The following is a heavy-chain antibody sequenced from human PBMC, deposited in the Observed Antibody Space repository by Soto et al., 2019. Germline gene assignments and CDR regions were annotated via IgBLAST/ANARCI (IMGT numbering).Heavy chain of an antibody. Sequence: PGGSVRLSCAASGVSFSSYAMTWVRLAPGKGLEWVSALSGSGVSTYYADSVKGRFTISRDNSKNTLYLQMNSLRAEDTAVYYCAKGGGSKDYYDTSGYYLYYYYAMDVWGQGTTVTVSS. D-gene: IGHD3-22*01. CDR2: LSGSGVST. CDR1: GVSFSSYA. J-gene: IGHJ6*02. CDR3: AKGGGSKDYYDTSGYYLYYYYAMDV. V-gene: IGHV3-23*01.